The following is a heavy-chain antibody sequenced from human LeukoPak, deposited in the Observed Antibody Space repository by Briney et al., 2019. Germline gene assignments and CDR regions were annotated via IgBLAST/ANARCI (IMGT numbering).Heavy chain of an antibody. CDR1: GFTFSSYG. Sequence: PGGSLRLSCAASGFTFSSYGMHWVRQAPGKGLEWVAFIRYDGSNKYYADSVKGRFTISRDNSKNTLYLQMNSLRAEDTAVYYCAKDRDCSSTSCKHLDYWGQGTLVTVSS. J-gene: IGHJ4*02. D-gene: IGHD2-2*01. V-gene: IGHV3-30*02. CDR3: AKDRDCSSTSCKHLDY. CDR2: IRYDGSNK.